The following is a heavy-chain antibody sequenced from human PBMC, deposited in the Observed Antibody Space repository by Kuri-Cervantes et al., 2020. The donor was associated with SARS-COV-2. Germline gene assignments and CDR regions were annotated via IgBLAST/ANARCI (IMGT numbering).Heavy chain of an antibody. CDR2: IYYSGST. CDR1: GGSISIHY. J-gene: IGHJ3*02. D-gene: IGHD5-12*01. Sequence: SETLSLTCTVSGGSISIHYGIWIRQPPGKGLEWIGYIYYSGSTNYNPSLKGQVTISVDKSKNQFSLKLSSVTAADTAVYYFHVDIVAQNAFDIWGQGTMVTVSS. V-gene: IGHV4-59*08. CDR3: HVDIVAQNAFDI.